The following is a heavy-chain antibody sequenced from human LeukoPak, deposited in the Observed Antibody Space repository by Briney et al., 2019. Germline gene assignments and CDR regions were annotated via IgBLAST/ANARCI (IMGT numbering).Heavy chain of an antibody. CDR2: LNLDGSST. V-gene: IGHV3-23*01. Sequence: GGSLRLSCAASGFTSNRYIMNWLRQAPGKGLEWVGNLNLDGSSTYYADSLRGRVIISRDNSKNTLFLQLNSMTPDDTAVYYCARGETGRGDYFDFWGQGTPVAVSS. CDR3: ARGETGRGDYFDF. D-gene: IGHD2-15*01. J-gene: IGHJ4*02. CDR1: GFTSNRYI.